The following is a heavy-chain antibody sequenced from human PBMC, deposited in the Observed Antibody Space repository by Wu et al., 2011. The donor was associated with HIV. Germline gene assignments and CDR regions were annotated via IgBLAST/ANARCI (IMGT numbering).Heavy chain of an antibody. CDR3: ALRTRAGSGSDY. CDR1: GYTFTSYY. Sequence: QVQLVQSGAEVKKPGASVKVSCKASGYTFTSYYMHWVRQAPGQGLEWMGIINPSGGRTTYAQKFQGRVTLTRDTSTSTVYMELSSLRSEDTAVYYCALRTRAGSGSDYWGQGTLVTVSS. D-gene: IGHD3-10*01. V-gene: IGHV1-46*01. CDR2: INPSGGRT. J-gene: IGHJ4*02.